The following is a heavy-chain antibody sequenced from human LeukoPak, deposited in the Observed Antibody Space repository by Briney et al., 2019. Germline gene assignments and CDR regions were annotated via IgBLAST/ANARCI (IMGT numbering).Heavy chain of an antibody. CDR1: GFTFSNSW. CDR3: ARPQQGGTTRSHGLDV. J-gene: IGHJ6*02. V-gene: IGHV3-74*01. D-gene: IGHD2-2*01. Sequence: GESLRLSCAASGFTFSNSWMQWVRQVPGKGLVWVSRINTDGTSTSYADSVRGRFIISRDNAKNTLYLQMNSLRAEDPAVYYCARPQQGGTTRSHGLDVWGQGTTVTVSS. CDR2: INTDGTST.